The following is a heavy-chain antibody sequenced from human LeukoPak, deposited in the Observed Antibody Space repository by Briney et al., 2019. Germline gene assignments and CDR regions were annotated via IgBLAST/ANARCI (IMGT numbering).Heavy chain of an antibody. J-gene: IGHJ4*02. D-gene: IGHD3-3*01. CDR2: ISAYNGNT. CDR1: GYTFTSYG. Sequence: GASVKVSCKASGYTFTSYGISWVRQAPGQGLEWMGWISAYNGNTNYAQKLQGRVTMTTDTSTSTAYMELRSLRSDDTAVYCCARALYDFWSGYPRGFDYWGQGTLVTVSS. CDR3: ARALYDFWSGYPRGFDY. V-gene: IGHV1-18*01.